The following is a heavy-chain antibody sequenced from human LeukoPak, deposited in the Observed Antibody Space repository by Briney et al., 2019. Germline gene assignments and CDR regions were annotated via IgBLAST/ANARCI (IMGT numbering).Heavy chain of an antibody. D-gene: IGHD2-15*01. CDR1: GFTFSEDS. J-gene: IGHJ5*02. Sequence: GGSLRLSCAASGFTFSEDSMTWVRQAPGKGLEWVSNIRSNGVDTYYTDSVKGRFTISRDNSKNTLYLEMNSLRAGDTADYYCAKGGYTTWFDPWGQGTLVTASS. CDR3: AKGGYTTWFDP. V-gene: IGHV3-23*01. CDR2: IRSNGVDT.